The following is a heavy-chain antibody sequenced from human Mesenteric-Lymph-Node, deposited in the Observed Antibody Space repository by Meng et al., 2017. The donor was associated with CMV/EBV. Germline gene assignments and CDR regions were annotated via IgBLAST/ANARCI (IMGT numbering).Heavy chain of an antibody. V-gene: IGHV4-34*01. Sequence: QLHQLCAGRLTPSVTLSVTCAVYGGSFSGYSWNWIHQSPEKGLEWIGAINHSGSTTYTPAFTSRIIISVDTSTNQISLNMSSVTAADTAVYYCARGSSYDILTGYFDYWGQGALVTVSS. CDR3: ARGSSYDILTGYFDY. CDR1: GGSFSGYS. CDR2: INHSGST. D-gene: IGHD3-9*01. J-gene: IGHJ4*02.